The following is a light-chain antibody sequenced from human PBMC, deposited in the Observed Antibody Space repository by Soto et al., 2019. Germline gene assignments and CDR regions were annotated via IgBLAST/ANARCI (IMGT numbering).Light chain of an antibody. CDR2: GAS. J-gene: IGKJ3*01. CDR3: QQYGSSPST. Sequence: EIVLTQSPGTLSLSPGERATLACRASQSVSSIAWYQQKPGQAPRLLIYGASSRATGIPDRFSGSGSGTVFTLPISGLEPEDLAVYYCQQYGSSPSTFGPGTKVDI. CDR1: QSVSS. V-gene: IGKV3-20*01.